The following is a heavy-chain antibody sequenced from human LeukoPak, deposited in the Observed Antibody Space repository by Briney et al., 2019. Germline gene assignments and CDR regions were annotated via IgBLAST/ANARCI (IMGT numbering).Heavy chain of an antibody. D-gene: IGHD5-12*01. J-gene: IGHJ4*02. CDR1: GFTFSSSW. V-gene: IGHV3-7*02. CDR2: IKQDGGEK. Sequence: PGGSLRLSCAASGFTFSSSWMSWVRQTPGKGLEWVASIKQDGGEKFYVDSVRGRFTISRDNAKNTLYLQMNSLRAEDTAVYYCARVRATFSPHFDNWGQGTLVTVSS. CDR3: ARVRATFSPHFDN.